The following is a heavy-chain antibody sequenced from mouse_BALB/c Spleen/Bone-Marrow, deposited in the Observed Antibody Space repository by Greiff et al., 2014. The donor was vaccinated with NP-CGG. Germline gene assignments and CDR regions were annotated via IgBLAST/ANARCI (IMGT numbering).Heavy chain of an antibody. CDR3: ARGDRYAWFAY. Sequence: VKLQESGAELARPGASVKLSCKASGYTFTSYWMQWVKQRPGQGLEWIGAIYPGDGDTRYTQKFKGKATLTADKSSSTAYMQLSSLASEDSAVYYCARGDRYAWFAYWGQGTPVTVSA. CDR2: IYPGDGDT. CDR1: GYTFTSYW. J-gene: IGHJ3*01. V-gene: IGHV1-87*01. D-gene: IGHD2-14*01.